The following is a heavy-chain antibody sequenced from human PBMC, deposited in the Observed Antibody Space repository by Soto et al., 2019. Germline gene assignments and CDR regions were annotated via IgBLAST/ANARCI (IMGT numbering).Heavy chain of an antibody. Sequence: GGSLRLSCAASGFTFSSYAMSWVRQAPGKGLEWVSAISGSGGSTYYADSVKGRFTISRDNSKNTLYLQMNSLRAEDTAVYYCGRIRDYCSSSSCSYPFDYWGQGTLVTVSS. CDR2: ISGSGGST. CDR3: GRIRDYCSSSSCSYPFDY. V-gene: IGHV3-23*01. D-gene: IGHD2-2*01. J-gene: IGHJ4*02. CDR1: GFTFSSYA.